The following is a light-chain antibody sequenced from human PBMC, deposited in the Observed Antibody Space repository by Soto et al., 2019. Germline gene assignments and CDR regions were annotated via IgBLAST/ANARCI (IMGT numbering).Light chain of an antibody. CDR3: QQLNSPH. CDR2: AAS. Sequence: DIQLTQSPSFLSASVGDRVTITCRASQGISSYLAWYQQKPGKAPKLLIYAASTLQSGVPSRFSGSGSGTEFTLTISSLQPEDFATCYCQQLNSPHFGGGTKVDIK. CDR1: QGISSY. V-gene: IGKV1-9*01. J-gene: IGKJ4*01.